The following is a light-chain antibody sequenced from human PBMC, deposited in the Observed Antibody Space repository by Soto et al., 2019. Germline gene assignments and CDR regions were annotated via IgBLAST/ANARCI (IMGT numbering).Light chain of an antibody. J-gene: IGLJ1*01. CDR2: DVS. Sequence: LAQPASVSGSPGQSITISCTGTSSDVGGYNYVSWYQQHPGKAPKLMIYDVSDRPSGVSNRFSGSKSGNTASLTISGLQAEDEADYYCSSYTSSSLYVFGTGTKVTVL. CDR3: SSYTSSSLYV. V-gene: IGLV2-14*01. CDR1: SSDVGGYNY.